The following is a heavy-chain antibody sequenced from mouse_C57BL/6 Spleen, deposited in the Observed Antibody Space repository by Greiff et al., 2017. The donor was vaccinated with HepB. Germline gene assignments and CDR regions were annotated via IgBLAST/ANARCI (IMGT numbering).Heavy chain of an antibody. CDR1: GYSITSGYD. V-gene: IGHV3-1*01. D-gene: IGHD2-3*01. Sequence: EVQLQESGPGMVKPSQSLSLTCTVTGYSITSGYDWHWIRHFPGNKLEWMGYISYSGSTNYNPSLKSRISITHDTSKNHFFLKLNSVTTEDTATYYCARGGYYVYFDVWGTGTTVTVSS. J-gene: IGHJ1*03. CDR3: ARGGYYVYFDV. CDR2: ISYSGST.